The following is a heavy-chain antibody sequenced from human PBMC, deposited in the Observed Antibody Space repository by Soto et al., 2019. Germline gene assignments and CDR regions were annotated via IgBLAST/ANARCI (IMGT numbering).Heavy chain of an antibody. CDR1: GGSFSGYY. CDR2: INHRGSK. Sequence: QVQLQQWGAGLLKPSETLSLTCAVYGGSFSGYYWCWIRQPPGKGLEWIGEINHRGSKSYNTALKSRVTISVDTSKNQFSLKLSSVTAADTAVYYCAIQVAPGVLRYPESYWGWGQGTLVTVSS. V-gene: IGHV4-34*01. J-gene: IGHJ4*02. CDR3: AIQVAPGVLRYPESYWG. D-gene: IGHD3-9*01.